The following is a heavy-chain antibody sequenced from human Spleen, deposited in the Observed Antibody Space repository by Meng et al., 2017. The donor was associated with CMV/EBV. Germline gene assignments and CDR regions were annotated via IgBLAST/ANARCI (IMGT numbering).Heavy chain of an antibody. J-gene: IGHJ4*02. CDR1: GFTFSSCG. CDR2: IRYDGSNK. CDR3: AKARTPIYCSSTSCYRMGFDY. D-gene: IGHD2-2*02. Sequence: GESLKISCAASGFTFSSCGMHWVRQAPGKGLEWAAFIRYDGSNKYYADSVKGRFTISRDNSKNTLYLQMNSLRAEDTAVYYCAKARTPIYCSSTSCYRMGFDYWGQGTLVTVSS. V-gene: IGHV3-30*02.